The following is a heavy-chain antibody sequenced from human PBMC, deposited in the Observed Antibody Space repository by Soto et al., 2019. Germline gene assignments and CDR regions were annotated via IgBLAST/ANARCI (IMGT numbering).Heavy chain of an antibody. Sequence: EVQLVESGGGLVKPGGSLRLSCAASELTFSNAWMSWVRQAPGKGLEWVGRIKSKSDDGTTDYAAPLKGRFIISRDDSKNTVFLQMSSLKTENTGVYDCTTDPLRCSGGSGEGPVDYWGEGTLVAVS. CDR2: IKSKSDDGTT. CDR3: TTDPLRCSGGSGEGPVDY. J-gene: IGHJ4*02. V-gene: IGHV3-15*01. D-gene: IGHD2-15*01. CDR1: ELTFSNAW.